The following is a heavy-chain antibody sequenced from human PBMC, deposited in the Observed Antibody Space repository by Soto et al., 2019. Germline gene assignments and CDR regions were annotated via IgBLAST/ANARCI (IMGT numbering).Heavy chain of an antibody. CDR1: GGSISSYY. CDR3: ARDRPRVATSGYGMDV. V-gene: IGHV4-4*07. J-gene: IGHJ6*02. CDR2: VYTSGST. D-gene: IGHD5-12*01. Sequence: QVQLQESGPGLVKPSETLSLTCTVSGGSISSYYWSWIRQPAGKGLEWIGRVYTSGSTNYNPSLRSRVTMSVDTSKNQFSLKLNSVTAADTAVYYCARDRPRVATSGYGMDVWGQGTAVTVSS.